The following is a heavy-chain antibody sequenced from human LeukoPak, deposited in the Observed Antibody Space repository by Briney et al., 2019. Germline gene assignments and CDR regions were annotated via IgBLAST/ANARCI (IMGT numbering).Heavy chain of an antibody. J-gene: IGHJ4*02. D-gene: IGHD1-20*01. CDR3: VRDPGITGTSY. V-gene: IGHV3-48*03. CDR2: ISGSGSTI. Sequence: GGSLRLSCAASGFTFSSYEMNWVRQAPGKGLGWVSYISGSGSTIYYTDSVKGRFTISRDNAKNSLYLQMNSLRAEDTAVYYCVRDPGITGTSYWGQGTLVTVSS. CDR1: GFTFSSYE.